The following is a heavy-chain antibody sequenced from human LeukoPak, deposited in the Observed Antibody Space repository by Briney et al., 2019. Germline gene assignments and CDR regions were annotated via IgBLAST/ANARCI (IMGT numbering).Heavy chain of an antibody. V-gene: IGHV3-21*01. CDR1: GFTFSSYS. CDR2: ISSSSSYI. J-gene: IGHJ6*03. D-gene: IGHD6-25*01. CDR3: ARVTLGGLNYYYMDV. Sequence: GVSLRLSCAASGFTFSSYSMNWVRQAPGKGLEWVSSISSSSSYINYADSVKGRFTISRDNAKNSLYLQMNSLRAEDTAVYYCARVTLGGLNYYYMDVWGKGTTVTVSS.